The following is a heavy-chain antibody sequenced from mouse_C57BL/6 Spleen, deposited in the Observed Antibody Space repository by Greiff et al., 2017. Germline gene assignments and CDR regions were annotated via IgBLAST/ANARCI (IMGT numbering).Heavy chain of an antibody. CDR3: ATSAGMGCDQ. V-gene: IGHV14-4*01. J-gene: IGHJ3*02. D-gene: IGHD4-1*01. CDR1: GFNIKDDY. Sequence: EVQLLQSGAEFVRPGVSVKLSCTASGFNIKDDYMHWVQQRPEQGLEWIGWIGPVSGATEYASKFQGKVTITADNSSNTAFLQLSSLTSEDTAVYYCATSAGMGCDQWSQGTLVTVSA. CDR2: IGPVSGAT.